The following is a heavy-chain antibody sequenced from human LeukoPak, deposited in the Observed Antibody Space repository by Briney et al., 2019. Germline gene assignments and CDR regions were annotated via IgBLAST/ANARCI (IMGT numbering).Heavy chain of an antibody. CDR3: AREGTTVVTRALDY. Sequence: PSETLSLTCTVSGGSISRYYWSWIRQPVGKGLEWIGRIHTSGTTNHNPSLRSRITMSVDTSKNQFSLKLSSVTAADTAMYYCAREGTTVVTRALDYWGQGTLVTVSS. J-gene: IGHJ4*02. D-gene: IGHD4-23*01. CDR1: GGSISRYY. V-gene: IGHV4-4*07. CDR2: IHTSGTT.